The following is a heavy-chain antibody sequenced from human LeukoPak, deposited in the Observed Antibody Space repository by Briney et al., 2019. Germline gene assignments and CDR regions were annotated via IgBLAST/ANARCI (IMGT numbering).Heavy chain of an antibody. CDR1: GYTFTSYY. V-gene: IGHV1-46*01. Sequence: ASVKVSCKASGYTFTSYYMHWVRQAPGQGLEWMGIINPSGGSTSYAQKSQGRATMTRDTSTSTVYMELSSLRSEDTAVYYCAREGRQQLVHDYWGQGTLVTVSS. CDR3: AREGRQQLVHDY. D-gene: IGHD6-13*01. J-gene: IGHJ4*02. CDR2: INPSGGST.